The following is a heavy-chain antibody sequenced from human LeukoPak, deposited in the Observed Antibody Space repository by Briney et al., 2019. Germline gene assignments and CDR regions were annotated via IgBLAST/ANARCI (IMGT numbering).Heavy chain of an antibody. D-gene: IGHD6-19*01. CDR2: IYYSGST. J-gene: IGHJ4*02. CDR1: GGSISSYY. CDR3: ARSGIAVAGEFDY. Sequence: SETLSLTCTVSGGSISSYYWSWIRQPPGRGLEWIGYIYYSGSTNYNPSLKSRVTISVDTSKNQFSLKLSSVTAADTAVYYCARSGIAVAGEFDYWGQGTLVTVSS. V-gene: IGHV4-59*12.